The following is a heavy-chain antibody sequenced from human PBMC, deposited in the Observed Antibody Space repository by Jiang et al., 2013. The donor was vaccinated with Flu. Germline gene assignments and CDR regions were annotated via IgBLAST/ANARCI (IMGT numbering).Heavy chain of an antibody. CDR1: GGSITSAY. D-gene: IGHD6-25*01. J-gene: IGHJ4*02. Sequence: GSGLVKPSQTLSLTCTVSGGSITSAYWNWLRQSPGKGLEYIGYIHYTGSTDYNASLKSRVTISLDTSKTQFSLKLSSVTAADTAVYYCARRPGPEVAAYYFDYVGPGNPGHRLL. CDR2: IHYTGST. CDR3: ARRPGPEVAAYYFDY. V-gene: IGHV4-59*01.